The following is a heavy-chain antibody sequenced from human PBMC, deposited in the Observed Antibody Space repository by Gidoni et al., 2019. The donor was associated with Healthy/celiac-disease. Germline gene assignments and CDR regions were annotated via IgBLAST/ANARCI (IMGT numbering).Heavy chain of an antibody. CDR1: GLPFSDYY. J-gene: IGHJ2*01. V-gene: IGHV3-11*06. CDR2: ISSSSSYT. CDR3: ARDKTTVTTRYFDL. D-gene: IGHD4-17*01. Sequence: QVQLVESGGGLVKPGGSLRLSCAASGLPFSDYYMSWIRQAPGKGLEWVSYISSSSSYTNYADSVKGRFTISRDNAKNSLYLQMNSLRAEDTAVYYCARDKTTVTTRYFDLWGRGTLVTVSS.